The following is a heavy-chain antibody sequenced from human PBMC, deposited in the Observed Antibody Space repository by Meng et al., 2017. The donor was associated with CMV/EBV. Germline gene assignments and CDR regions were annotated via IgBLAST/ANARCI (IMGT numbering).Heavy chain of an antibody. Sequence: GGSLRLSCAASGFTVSSNYMSWVRQAPGKGLEWVSVIYSGGSTYYADSVKGRFTIYRDNSKNTLYLQMNSLRAEDTAVYYCARVSYDFWSAVRGYYYYGMDVWGQGTTVTVSS. CDR1: GFTVSSNY. D-gene: IGHD3-3*01. V-gene: IGHV3-53*01. CDR3: ARVSYDFWSAVRGYYYYGMDV. CDR2: IYSGGST. J-gene: IGHJ6*02.